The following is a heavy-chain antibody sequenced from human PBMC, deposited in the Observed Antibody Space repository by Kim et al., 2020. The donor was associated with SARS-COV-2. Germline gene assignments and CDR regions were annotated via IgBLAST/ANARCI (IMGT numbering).Heavy chain of an antibody. CDR3: AKDVCSSVSCPYNYYYDMDV. CDR1: GFRFDEYA. V-gene: IGHV3-43*02. CDR2: ISSDGANT. Sequence: GGSLRLSCAASGFRFDEYAMNWVRQVPGKGLEWVSFISSDGANTYYADSVKARFTISRDNNRGSLYLQMNSLRTEDTASYFCAKDVCSSVSCPYNYYYDMDVWGQGTTVLVSS. D-gene: IGHD2-2*01. J-gene: IGHJ6*02.